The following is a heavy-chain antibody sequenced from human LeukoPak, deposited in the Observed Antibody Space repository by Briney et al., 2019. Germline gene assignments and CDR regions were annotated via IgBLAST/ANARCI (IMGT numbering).Heavy chain of an antibody. V-gene: IGHV4-34*01. CDR2: INHSGST. CDR3: ARYSWMFGVVPETRYYYYYMDV. D-gene: IGHD3-3*01. Sequence: SETLSLTCAVYGGSFSGYYWSWIRQPPGKGLEWIGEINHSGSTNYNPSLKSRVTISVDTSKNQFSLKLSSVTVADTAVYYCARYSWMFGVVPETRYYYYYMDVWGKGTTVTVSS. CDR1: GGSFSGYY. J-gene: IGHJ6*03.